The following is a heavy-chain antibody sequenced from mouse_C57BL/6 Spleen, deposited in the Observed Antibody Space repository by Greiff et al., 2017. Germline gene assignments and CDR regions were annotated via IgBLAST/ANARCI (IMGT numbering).Heavy chain of an antibody. Sequence: QVQLKQSGAELVRPGTSVKVSCKASGYAFTNYLIEWVKQRPGQGLEWIGVLNPGSGGTNYNEKFKGKATLTADKSSSTAYMQPSSLTSEDSAVYFCARDYGSSFDYWGQGTTLTVSS. CDR3: ARDYGSSFDY. CDR2: LNPGSGGT. CDR1: GYAFTNYL. D-gene: IGHD1-1*01. V-gene: IGHV1-54*01. J-gene: IGHJ2*01.